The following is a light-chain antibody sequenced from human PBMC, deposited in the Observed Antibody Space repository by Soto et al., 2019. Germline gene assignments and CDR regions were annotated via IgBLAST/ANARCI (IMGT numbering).Light chain of an antibody. CDR1: SSDVGGYNY. V-gene: IGLV2-14*01. CDR2: DVS. J-gene: IGLJ1*01. CDR3: SSYRSSSTYV. Sequence: SSLTQPSSVSGSPGQSITISCTGTSSDVGGYNYVSWYQQYPGKAPKLMIYDVSNRPSGVSNRFSGSKSGNTASLTISGLQAEDEADYYCSSYRSSSTYVFGTGTKVTVL.